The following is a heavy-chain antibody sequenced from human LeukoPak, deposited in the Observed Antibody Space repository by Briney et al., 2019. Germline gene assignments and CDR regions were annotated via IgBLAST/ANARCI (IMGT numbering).Heavy chain of an antibody. J-gene: IGHJ4*02. CDR1: GDSISSSSYY. CDR3: ARASYSYDISGWVPFDY. D-gene: IGHD3-22*01. Sequence: PSETLSLTCTVSGDSISSSSYYWGWIRQPPGKGLEWIGSIYTSGSTTYNPSLKSRVTISGDTSENQFSLRLSSVTAADTAVYYCARASYSYDISGWVPFDYWGQGTLVTVSS. V-gene: IGHV4-39*07. CDR2: IYTSGST.